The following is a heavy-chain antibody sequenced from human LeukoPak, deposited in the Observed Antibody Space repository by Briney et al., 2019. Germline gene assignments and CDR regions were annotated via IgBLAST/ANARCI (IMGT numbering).Heavy chain of an antibody. Sequence: GGSLRLSCAASGFTFSSYAMSWVRQAPGKGLEWVLGISASGGSSYYADSVKGRFTISRDNSKNTLYLQMNSLRAEDTAVYYCARDISSGYYDAFDIWGQGTMVTVSS. CDR2: ISASGGSS. V-gene: IGHV3-23*01. J-gene: IGHJ3*02. D-gene: IGHD3-22*01. CDR3: ARDISSGYYDAFDI. CDR1: GFTFSSYA.